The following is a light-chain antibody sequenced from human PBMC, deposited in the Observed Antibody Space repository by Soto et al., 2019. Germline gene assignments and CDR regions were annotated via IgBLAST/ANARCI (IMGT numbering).Light chain of an antibody. CDR3: AAWDDSLVNVV. J-gene: IGLJ2*01. Sequence: QAVVTQPPSVSGTPGQRVTISCSGGSSNIGTNYVYWYRQLPGTAPKLLIYTNDQRPSGVPDRFSGSRSGTSASLAISGLRSEDEADYYCAAWDDSLVNVVFGGGTKLTVL. CDR2: TND. V-gene: IGLV1-47*01. CDR1: SSNIGTNY.